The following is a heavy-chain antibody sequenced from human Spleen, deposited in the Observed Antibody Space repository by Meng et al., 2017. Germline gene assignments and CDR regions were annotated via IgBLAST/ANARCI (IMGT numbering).Heavy chain of an antibody. Sequence: QLGQCGVEVKKRGCSVKVSCKSSGYTVTTYEVQWVRQAPGLGLEWMGWINPNSDDTNYAQKFQGRVTMTRDTSISTAYMEPNRLRSDDTVLYYCVSISYRTGARFDYWGQGTLVTVSS. CDR1: GYTVTTYE. D-gene: IGHD1-14*01. V-gene: IGHV1-2*02. CDR2: INPNSDDT. J-gene: IGHJ4*02. CDR3: VSISYRTGARFDY.